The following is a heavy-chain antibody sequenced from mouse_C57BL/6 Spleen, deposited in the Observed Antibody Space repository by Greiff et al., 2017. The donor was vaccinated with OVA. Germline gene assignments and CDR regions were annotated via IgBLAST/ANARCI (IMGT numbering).Heavy chain of an antibody. CDR1: GYAFSSYW. V-gene: IGHV1-80*01. CDR2: IYPGDGDT. Sequence: QVQLQQSGAELVKPGASVKISCEASGYAFSSYWMNWVKQRPGKGLEWIGQIYPGDGDTNYNGKFKGKATLTAEKSYSTAYMQLSRLTSEDSAVYFCARTPYSNFPFDYWGQGTTLTVSS. J-gene: IGHJ2*01. CDR3: ARTPYSNFPFDY. D-gene: IGHD2-5*01.